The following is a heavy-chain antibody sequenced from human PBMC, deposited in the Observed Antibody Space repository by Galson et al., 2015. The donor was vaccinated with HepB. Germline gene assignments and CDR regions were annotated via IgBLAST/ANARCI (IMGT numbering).Heavy chain of an antibody. CDR3: ARDRITMVRGARGYYYYGMDV. D-gene: IGHD3-10*01. V-gene: IGHV3-30*04. CDR1: GFTFSSYA. Sequence: SLRLSCAASGFTFSSYAMHWVRQAPGKGLEWVAVISYDGSNKYYADSVKGRFTISRDNSKNTLYLQMNSLRAEDTAVYYCARDRITMVRGARGYYYYGMDVWGQGTTVTVSS. CDR2: ISYDGSNK. J-gene: IGHJ6*02.